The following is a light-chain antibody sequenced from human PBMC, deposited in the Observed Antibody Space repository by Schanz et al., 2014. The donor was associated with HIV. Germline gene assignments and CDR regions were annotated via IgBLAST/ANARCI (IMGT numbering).Light chain of an antibody. CDR1: QSVDSW. J-gene: IGKJ2*01. CDR3: QQYTKYSPFT. Sequence: DIQMTQSPSTLSASVGDRVTITCRASQSVDSWLAWYQQKPGKAPKLLIYKASGLQSGVPSRFSGSGSGTEFTLTISSIQPDDLATYYCQQYTKYSPFTFGQGTKVEI. CDR2: KAS. V-gene: IGKV1-5*03.